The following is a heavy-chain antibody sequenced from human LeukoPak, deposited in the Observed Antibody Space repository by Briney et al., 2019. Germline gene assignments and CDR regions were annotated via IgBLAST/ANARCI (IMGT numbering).Heavy chain of an antibody. Sequence: SETLSLTCTVSGGSISSYYLSWIRQPPGKGLEGVGYIYYSGSTNYNPSHKSRVTIPVDTSKNQFSLKLSSVTAADTAVYYCARDRYNWNDSYYYYGMDVWGQGTTVTVSS. CDR2: IYYSGST. D-gene: IGHD1-20*01. V-gene: IGHV4-59*01. J-gene: IGHJ6*02. CDR1: GGSISSYY. CDR3: ARDRYNWNDSYYYYGMDV.